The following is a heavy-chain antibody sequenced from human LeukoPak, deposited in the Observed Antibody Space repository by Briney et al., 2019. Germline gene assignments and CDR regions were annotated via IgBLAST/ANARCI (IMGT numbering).Heavy chain of an antibody. CDR1: GLTFSSYA. J-gene: IGHJ4*02. Sequence: SGRSLRLSFSASGLTFSSYAMHWVRQSPGKGPEYVAGISSSGGSTYYADSVKGRFTISRDNSKNTADLQMSSLRAEDTAVYYCLSRHQMVRVDFWGQGTLVTVSS. CDR2: ISSSGGST. V-gene: IGHV3-64D*09. CDR3: LSRHQMVRVDF. D-gene: IGHD6-13*01.